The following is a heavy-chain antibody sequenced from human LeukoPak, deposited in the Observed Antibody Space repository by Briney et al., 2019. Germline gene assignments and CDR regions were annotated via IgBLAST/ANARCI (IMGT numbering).Heavy chain of an antibody. J-gene: IGHJ3*02. V-gene: IGHV4-4*09. Sequence: SETLSLTCTVSGSISGYYWSWIRQPPGKGPEWIGYIYTSGSTNYNPSLESRVTISVDTSKNQFSLDLSSVTAADTAVYYCARQKCTSASCLTKNAFDIWGQGTMVTVSS. CDR1: GSISGYY. CDR2: IYTSGST. CDR3: ARQKCTSASCLTKNAFDI. D-gene: IGHD2-2*01.